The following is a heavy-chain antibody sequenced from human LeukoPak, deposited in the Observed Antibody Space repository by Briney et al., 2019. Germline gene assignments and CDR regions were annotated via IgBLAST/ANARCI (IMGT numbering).Heavy chain of an antibody. CDR2: IYHSGST. V-gene: IGHV4-30-2*01. D-gene: IGHD3-3*01. Sequence: SETLSLTCAVSGGSISSGGYSWSWIRQPPGKGLEWIGYIYHSGSTYYNPPLKSRVTISVDRSKNQFSLKLSSVTAADTAVYYCARASPSGVFDYWGQGTLVTVSS. CDR3: ARASPSGVFDY. J-gene: IGHJ4*02. CDR1: GGSISSGGYS.